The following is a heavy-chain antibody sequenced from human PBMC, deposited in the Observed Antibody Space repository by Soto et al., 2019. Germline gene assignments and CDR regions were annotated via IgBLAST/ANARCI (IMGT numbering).Heavy chain of an antibody. V-gene: IGHV3-48*01. CDR1: GFTVSSNY. CDR2: IHPGGQII. Sequence: GGSLRLSCAASGFTVSSNYMSWVRQAPGKGLEWVSYIHPGGQIIFYADSVKGRFTISRDNAKNSVYLQMNNLRAEDTAVYYCARRGSSWGQGTMVTVSS. J-gene: IGHJ3*01. CDR3: ARRGSS. D-gene: IGHD2-2*01.